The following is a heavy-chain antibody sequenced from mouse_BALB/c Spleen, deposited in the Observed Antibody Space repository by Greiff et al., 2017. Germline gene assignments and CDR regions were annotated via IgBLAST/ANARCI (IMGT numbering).Heavy chain of an antibody. Sequence: VQLQQSGAELVKPGASVKLSCTASGFNIKDTYMHWVKQRPEQGLEWIGRIDPANGNTKYDPKFQGKATITAGTSSNTAYLQLSSLTSEDTAVYYCARSGCYYEGFAYWGQGTLVTVSA. D-gene: IGHD1-1*01. J-gene: IGHJ3*01. CDR1: GFNIKDTY. CDR2: IDPANGNT. CDR3: ARSGCYYEGFAY. V-gene: IGHV14-3*02.